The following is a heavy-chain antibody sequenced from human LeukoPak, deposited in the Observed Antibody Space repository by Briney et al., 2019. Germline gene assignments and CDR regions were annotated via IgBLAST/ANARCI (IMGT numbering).Heavy chain of an antibody. CDR1: GFTFSSYS. CDR2: ISSSSSYI. J-gene: IGHJ5*02. V-gene: IGHV3-21*01. CDR3: ARGRSLEWLSQIAWFDP. D-gene: IGHD3-3*01. Sequence: GGSLRLSCAASGFTFSSYSMNWVRQAPGKGLEWVSSISSSSSYIYYADSVKGRFTISRDNAKNSLYLQMNSLRAEDTAVYYCARGRSLEWLSQIAWFDPWGQGTLVTVSS.